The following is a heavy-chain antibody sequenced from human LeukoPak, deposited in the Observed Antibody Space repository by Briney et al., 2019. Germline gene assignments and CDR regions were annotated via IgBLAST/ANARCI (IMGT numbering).Heavy chain of an antibody. CDR2: INSDGRST. D-gene: IGHD3-22*01. CDR3: ARERSSSGYPDDY. Sequence: GGSLRLSCAVSGLTFSSYWMHWVRQAPGKGLVWVSRINSDGRSTIYADSVKGRFTISRDDAKNTLYLQMNSLRAEDTAVYYCARERSSSGYPDDYWGRGTLVTVSS. CDR1: GLTFSSYW. V-gene: IGHV3-74*01. J-gene: IGHJ4*02.